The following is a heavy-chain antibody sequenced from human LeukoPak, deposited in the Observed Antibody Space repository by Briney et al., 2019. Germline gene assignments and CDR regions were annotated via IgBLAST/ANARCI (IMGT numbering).Heavy chain of an antibody. CDR3: ARGARLVGGDY. CDR2: INHSGST. Sequence: SETLSLTCAVYGGSFSGYYWSWIRQLPGKGLEWIGEINHSGSTNYNPSLKSRVTISVDTSKNQFSLKLNSVTAADTAVYYCARGARLVGGDYWGQGTLVTVSS. V-gene: IGHV4-34*01. J-gene: IGHJ4*02. D-gene: IGHD6-6*01. CDR1: GGSFSGYY.